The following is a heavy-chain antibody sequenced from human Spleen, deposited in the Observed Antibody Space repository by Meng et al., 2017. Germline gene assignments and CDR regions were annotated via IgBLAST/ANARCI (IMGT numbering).Heavy chain of an antibody. V-gene: IGHV1-8*03. CDR1: GYTFTSYD. CDR3: ARDTERYCSGGSCYNPRMDV. Sequence: ASVKVSCKASGYTFTSYDINWVRQATGQGLEWMGWMNPNSGNTGYAQKFQGRVTITRNTSISTAYMELSSLRSEDTAVYYCARDTERYCSGGSCYNPRMDVWGQGTTVTVSS. CDR2: MNPNSGNT. J-gene: IGHJ6*02. D-gene: IGHD2-15*01.